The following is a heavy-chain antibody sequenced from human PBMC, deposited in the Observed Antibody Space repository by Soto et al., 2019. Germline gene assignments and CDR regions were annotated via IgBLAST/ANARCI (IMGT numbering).Heavy chain of an antibody. CDR3: ARVWGGAFDF. CDR1: GASVSSTYW. J-gene: IGHJ3*01. D-gene: IGHD3-10*01. V-gene: IGHV4-4*02. Sequence: PSETLSLTCAVSGASVSSTYWWSWVRQPPGKGLEWIGEINHRGSTNYNPSLKSRVTISVDTSKSQFSLKLSSVTAADTAVYYCARVWGGAFDFWGQGTMVTVSS. CDR2: INHRGST.